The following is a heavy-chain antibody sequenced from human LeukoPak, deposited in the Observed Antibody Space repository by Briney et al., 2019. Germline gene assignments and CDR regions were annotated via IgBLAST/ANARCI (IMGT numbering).Heavy chain of an antibody. CDR1: GGSISSSNW. D-gene: IGHD3-3*01. V-gene: IGHV4-4*02. Sequence: PSETLSLTCAVSGGSISSSNWWSWVRQPPGKGLEWIGEIYHSGSTNYNPSLKSRVTISVDKSKNQFSLKLSSVTAADTAVYYCARDRGEIFGVVTQSYYFDYWGQGTLVTVSS. J-gene: IGHJ4*02. CDR2: IYHSGST. CDR3: ARDRGEIFGVVTQSYYFDY.